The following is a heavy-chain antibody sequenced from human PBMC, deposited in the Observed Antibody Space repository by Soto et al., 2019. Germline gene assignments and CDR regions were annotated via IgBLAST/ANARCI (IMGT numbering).Heavy chain of an antibody. Sequence: PSQTLSLTCAVYDGSFSGYYWSLIRQAPGKGLEWIGEINHSGSTNYNPSLKSRVTISVDTSKNQFSLKLSSVTAADTAVYYCARGAVAGTAGRCDYWGQGTLVTVSS. CDR2: INHSGST. J-gene: IGHJ4*02. V-gene: IGHV4-34*01. D-gene: IGHD6-19*01. CDR3: ARGAVAGTAGRCDY. CDR1: DGSFSGYY.